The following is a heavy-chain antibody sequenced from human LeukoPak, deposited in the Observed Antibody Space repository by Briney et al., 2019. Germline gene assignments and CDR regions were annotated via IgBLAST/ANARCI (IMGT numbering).Heavy chain of an antibody. CDR1: GFTFSGFA. Sequence: GGSLRLSCAASGFTFSGFAMSWIRQAPGKGLEWVSSISRSGESTFYADSVRGRFTISRDNSKNTLYLQMNSLRAEDTALYYCARESIGYSSGWTKYYFDYWGQGTLVTVSS. J-gene: IGHJ4*02. CDR3: ARESIGYSSGWTKYYFDY. V-gene: IGHV3-23*01. D-gene: IGHD6-19*01. CDR2: ISRSGEST.